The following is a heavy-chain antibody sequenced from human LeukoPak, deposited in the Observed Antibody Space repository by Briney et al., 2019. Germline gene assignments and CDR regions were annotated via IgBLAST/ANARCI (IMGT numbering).Heavy chain of an antibody. J-gene: IGHJ4*02. CDR2: IISRTSGGAT. CDR3: TTYRYSYDVTGYSYFDY. D-gene: IGHD3-22*01. Sequence: GGSLRLSCTASGLSFRNAWMSWVRQAPGKGLEWVGRIISRTSGGATDYAAPVRGRFTISRDDSQITLYLQMNSLKTEDTAVYYCTTYRYSYDVTGYSYFDYWGQGIPVTVSS. V-gene: IGHV3-15*01. CDR1: GLSFRNAW.